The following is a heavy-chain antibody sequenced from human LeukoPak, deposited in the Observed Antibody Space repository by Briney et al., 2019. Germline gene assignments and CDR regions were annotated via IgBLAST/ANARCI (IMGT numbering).Heavy chain of an antibody. CDR3: AKDSYYYDSSSAFDI. J-gene: IGHJ3*02. D-gene: IGHD3-22*01. CDR2: ISGSGGST. Sequence: PGGSLRLSCAASGFTFSSYAMSWVRQAPGKGLVWVSAISGSGGSTYYADSVKGRFTISRDNSKNTLYLQMNSLRAEDTAVYYCAKDSYYYDSSSAFDIWGQGTMVTVSS. V-gene: IGHV3-23*01. CDR1: GFTFSSYA.